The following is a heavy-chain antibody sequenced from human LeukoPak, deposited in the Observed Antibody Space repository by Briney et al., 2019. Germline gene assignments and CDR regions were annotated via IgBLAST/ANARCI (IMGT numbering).Heavy chain of an antibody. V-gene: IGHV3-23*01. J-gene: IGHJ4*02. CDR1: GFTFSSYA. D-gene: IGHD3-9*01. Sequence: PGGSLRLSCAASGFTFSSYAMSWVRQAPGKGLQWVSSISGIGATTYYADSVKGRFTISRDNAKNTLYLQMDSLRPEDTAVYYCGRDADWLPFDYWGQGTLVTVSS. CDR2: ISGIGATT. CDR3: GRDADWLPFDY.